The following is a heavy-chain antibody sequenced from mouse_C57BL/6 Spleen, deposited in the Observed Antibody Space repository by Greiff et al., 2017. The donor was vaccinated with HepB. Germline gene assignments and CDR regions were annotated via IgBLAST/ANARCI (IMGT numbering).Heavy chain of an antibody. Sequence: EVKLMESGGGLVQPGGSLKLSCAASGIDFSRYWMSWVRRAPGKGLEWIGEINPDSSTINYAPSLKDKFIISRDNAKNTLYLQMSKVRSEDTAVYYCARGAYDYDGAMDYWGQGTSVTVSS. CDR3: ARGAYDYDGAMDY. CDR1: GIDFSRYW. J-gene: IGHJ4*01. D-gene: IGHD2-4*01. V-gene: IGHV4-1*01. CDR2: INPDSSTI.